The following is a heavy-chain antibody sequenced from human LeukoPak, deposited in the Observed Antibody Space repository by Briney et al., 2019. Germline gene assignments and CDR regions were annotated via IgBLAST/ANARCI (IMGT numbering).Heavy chain of an antibody. CDR1: GFTFDDYG. CDR3: ARGVRGAIFGVVIIATYYYMDV. Sequence: GGSLRLSYAAYGFTFDDYGMSWVRQAPGKGLEWVSGINWNGGCTGYADSVKGRFTISRDNAKNSLYLQMNSLRAEDTALYHCARGVRGAIFGVVIIATYYYMDVWGKGTTVTVSS. V-gene: IGHV3-20*01. J-gene: IGHJ6*03. CDR2: INWNGGCT. D-gene: IGHD3-3*01.